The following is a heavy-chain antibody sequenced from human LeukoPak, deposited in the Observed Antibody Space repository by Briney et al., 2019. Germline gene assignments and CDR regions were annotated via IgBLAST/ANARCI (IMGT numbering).Heavy chain of an antibody. V-gene: IGHV1-8*01. CDR3: ARGGSSYNDEHEEFDY. CDR2: MNPNSGYT. Sequence: GASVKFSCKASGYTFTSHDINWVRQATGQGLEWMGWMNPNSGYTGYEQKFQGRVTMTRDTSTSTAYMELSSLRSEDTAVYYCARGGSSYNDEHEEFDYWGQGTVVTVSS. CDR1: GYTFTSHD. D-gene: IGHD3-22*01. J-gene: IGHJ4*02.